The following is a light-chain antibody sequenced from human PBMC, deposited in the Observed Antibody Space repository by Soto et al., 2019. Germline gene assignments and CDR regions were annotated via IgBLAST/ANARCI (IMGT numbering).Light chain of an antibody. Sequence: DIQMTQSPSSLSASVGDRVTITCRASQRISSYLNWYQQKPGKAPKLLIYAASSLQSGVPSRFSGSGSGTDFTLTITSLQPEDFAIYFCQQSFSTPTWTFGQGTKVDIK. CDR3: QQSFSTPTWT. J-gene: IGKJ1*01. CDR2: AAS. V-gene: IGKV1-39*01. CDR1: QRISSY.